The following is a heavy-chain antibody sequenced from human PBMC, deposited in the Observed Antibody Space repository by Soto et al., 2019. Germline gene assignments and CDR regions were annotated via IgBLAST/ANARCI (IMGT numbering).Heavy chain of an antibody. CDR1: GFTFSNAW. D-gene: IGHD4-4*01. CDR3: TTDDYRDYHYYGMDV. Sequence: EVQLVESGGGLVKPGGSLRLSCAASGFTFSNAWMSWVRQAPGKGLERVGRIKSKTDGGTTDYAAPVKGRFTISRDDSKNTLYLQMNSLKTEDTAVYYCTTDDYRDYHYYGMDVWGQGTTVTVSS. V-gene: IGHV3-15*01. CDR2: IKSKTDGGTT. J-gene: IGHJ6*02.